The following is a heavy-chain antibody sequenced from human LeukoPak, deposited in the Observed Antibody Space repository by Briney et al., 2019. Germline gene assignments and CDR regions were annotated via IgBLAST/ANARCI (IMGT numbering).Heavy chain of an antibody. J-gene: IGHJ4*02. D-gene: IGHD2-2*02. CDR3: ARQGCSSSSCYMKWVYFDY. CDR1: GGSISSYY. Sequence: SETLSLTCTVSGGSISSYYWSWIRQPAGKGLEWIGRIYTSGSTNYNPSLKSRVTMSVDTSKNQFSLKLSSVTAADTAVYYCARQGCSSSSCYMKWVYFDYWGQGTLVTVSS. CDR2: IYTSGST. V-gene: IGHV4-4*07.